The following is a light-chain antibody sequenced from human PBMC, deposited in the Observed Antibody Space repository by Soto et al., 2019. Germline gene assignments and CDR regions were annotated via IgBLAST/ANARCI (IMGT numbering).Light chain of an antibody. CDR3: LSPDISGNSWV. V-gene: IGLV3-25*02. Sequence: SYELTQPPSMSVSPEQTARITCSGDALPKQFAYWYQQKTAQAPLLVIYKDTERPSGIPERFTGSKSGTTVTLTISGVQAEDEADYYCLSPDISGNSWVFGGGTKLTVL. J-gene: IGLJ3*02. CDR2: KDT. CDR1: ALPKQF.